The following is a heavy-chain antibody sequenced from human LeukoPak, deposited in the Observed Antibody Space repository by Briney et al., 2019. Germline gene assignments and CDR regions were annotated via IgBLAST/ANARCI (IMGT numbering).Heavy chain of an antibody. CDR2: IYYSGST. J-gene: IGHJ6*03. CDR1: GGSISSSSYY. V-gene: IGHV4-39*07. Sequence: PSETLSLTCTVSGGSISSSSYYWGWIRQPPGKGLEWIGSIYYSGSTYYNPSLKSRVTISVDTSKNQFSLKLSSVTAADTAVYYCANRSYYYYYMDVWGKGTTVTVSS. CDR3: ANRSYYYYYMDV.